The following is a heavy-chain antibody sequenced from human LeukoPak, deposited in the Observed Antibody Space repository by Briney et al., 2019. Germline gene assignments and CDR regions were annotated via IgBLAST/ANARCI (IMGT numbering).Heavy chain of an antibody. Sequence: GGSLRLSCAASGFTFSTYWMHWVRQAPGKGLVWVSCINSDGSTTTYADSVKGRFTISRDNGQNTLYLQMNSLRAEDTAVYYCARDQYYYDSSGYYYEHDAFDIWGQGTMVTVSS. V-gene: IGHV3-74*01. CDR3: ARDQYYYDSSGYYYEHDAFDI. CDR1: GFTFSTYW. J-gene: IGHJ3*02. CDR2: INSDGSTT. D-gene: IGHD3-22*01.